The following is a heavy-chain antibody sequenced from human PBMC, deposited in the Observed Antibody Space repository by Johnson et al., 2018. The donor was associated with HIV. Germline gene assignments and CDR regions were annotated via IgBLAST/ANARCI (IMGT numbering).Heavy chain of an antibody. Sequence: QVQLVESGGGVVQPGRSLRLSCAASGFAFSNYGMHWVRQAPGKGLEWVAVISFDGSHKYYTDSVKGLSTISRDNSNNTLYLQMNSLKIEDTAVYYCSTDHPTAPLFVMNAFDIWGQGTMVTVSS. V-gene: IGHV3-33*01. CDR3: STDHPTAPLFVMNAFDI. CDR2: ISFDGSHK. CDR1: GFAFSNYG. J-gene: IGHJ3*02. D-gene: IGHD3-16*02.